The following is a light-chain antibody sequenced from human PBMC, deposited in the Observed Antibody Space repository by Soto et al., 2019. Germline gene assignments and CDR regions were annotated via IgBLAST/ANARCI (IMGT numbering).Light chain of an antibody. J-gene: IGLJ2*01. CDR3: AAWDDSLNGPA. CDR1: YSNIGIND. V-gene: IGLV1-44*01. CDR2: DTS. Sequence: QSVLTQPPSASGTPGQRVTVSCSGTYSNIGINDVHWYRQLSGTAPQILIYDTSQRATGVPDRFSGSRSGTSASLVISGLKTEDEADYHFAAWDDSLNGPAFGGGTKLTVL.